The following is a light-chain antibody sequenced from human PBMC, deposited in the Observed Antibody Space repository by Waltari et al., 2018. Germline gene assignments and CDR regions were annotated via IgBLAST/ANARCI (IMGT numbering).Light chain of an antibody. Sequence: EIVLTQSPATLSVSPGERATLSYRASHSISNNLAWYQQKPGQAPRLLIYGASARATGIPARFSGSGSGTEFTLTISSLQSEDFAIYYCQQYNNWPPVFTFGPGTKVDF. J-gene: IGKJ3*01. V-gene: IGKV3-15*01. CDR1: HSISNN. CDR2: GAS. CDR3: QQYNNWPPVFT.